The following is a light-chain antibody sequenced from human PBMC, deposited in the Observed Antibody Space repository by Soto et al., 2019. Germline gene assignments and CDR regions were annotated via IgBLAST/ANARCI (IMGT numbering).Light chain of an antibody. CDR3: QQYGSSPPWT. Sequence: EIVLTQSPATLSLSPGERATLSCRASQSVSSSYLAWYQQKPGQAPRLLSYGASSRATGIPDRFSGSGSGTDFTLTISRLEPEDFAVYYCQQYGSSPPWTFGQGTKVDIK. CDR2: GAS. V-gene: IGKV3-20*01. J-gene: IGKJ1*01. CDR1: QSVSSSY.